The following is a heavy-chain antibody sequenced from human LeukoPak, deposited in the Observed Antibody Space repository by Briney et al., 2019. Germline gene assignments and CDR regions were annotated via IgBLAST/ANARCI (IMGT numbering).Heavy chain of an antibody. CDR3: VRAIFGVVILYYMDV. J-gene: IGHJ6*03. D-gene: IGHD3-3*01. CDR2: ISSSGSTI. Sequence: GGSLRLSCAASGFTFSDYYMSWIRQAPGKGLEWVSYISSSGSTIYYADSVKGRFTISRDNAKNSLYLQMNSLRAEDTAVYYCVRAIFGVVILYYMDVWGKGTTVTVSS. V-gene: IGHV3-11*04. CDR1: GFTFSDYY.